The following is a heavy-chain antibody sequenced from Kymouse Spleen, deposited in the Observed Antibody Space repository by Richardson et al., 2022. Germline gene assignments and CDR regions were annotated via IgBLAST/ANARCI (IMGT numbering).Heavy chain of an antibody. Sequence: QVQLQQWGAGLLKPSETLSLTCAVYGGSFSGYYWSWIRQPPGKGLEWIGEINHSGSTNYNPSLKSRVTISVDTSKNQFSLKLSSVTAADTAVYYCARKDWNYESWFDPWGQGTLVTVSS. CDR1: GGSFSGYY. CDR3: ARKDWNYESWFDP. J-gene: IGHJ5*02. V-gene: IGHV4-34*01. CDR2: INHSGST. D-gene: IGHD1-7*01.